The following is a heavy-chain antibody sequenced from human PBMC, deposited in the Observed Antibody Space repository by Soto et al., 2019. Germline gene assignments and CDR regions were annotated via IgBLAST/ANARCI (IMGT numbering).Heavy chain of an antibody. D-gene: IGHD3-16*01. Sequence: GGSLRLSCAASGFTLSSYWMSWVRQAPGKGLEWVANIKQDGSEKYYVYSVKGRFTISRDNAKNSLYLQMNSLRAEDTAVYYCARDLGGSWGQGTLVTVSS. J-gene: IGHJ4*02. V-gene: IGHV3-7*04. CDR1: GFTLSSYW. CDR2: IKQDGSEK. CDR3: ARDLGGS.